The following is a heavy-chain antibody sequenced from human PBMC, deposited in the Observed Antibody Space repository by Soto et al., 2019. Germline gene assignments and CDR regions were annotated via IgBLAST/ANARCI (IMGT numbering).Heavy chain of an antibody. CDR3: AAERTYGDMFFDY. D-gene: IGHD4-17*01. CDR1: GGSISSGAYS. J-gene: IGHJ4*02. Sequence: SETLSLTCTVSGGSISSGAYSWTWLRRHPGKGLEWIGYINHSGSTSYNPSLKSRVTISVDTSKNQFSLKLSSVTVADTAVYYCAAERTYGDMFFDYWGQGALVTVS. V-gene: IGHV4-31*03. CDR2: INHSGST.